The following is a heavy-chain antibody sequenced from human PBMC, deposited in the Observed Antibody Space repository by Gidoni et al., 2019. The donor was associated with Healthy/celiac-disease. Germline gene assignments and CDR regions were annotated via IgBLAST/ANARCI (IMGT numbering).Heavy chain of an antibody. CDR1: GFTFCSYA. CDR2: ISGSGGST. J-gene: IGHJ4*02. D-gene: IGHD1-26*01. Sequence: EVQLLASGGVLVQAGGYLRLSCTASGFTFCSYALRWVRQAPGKGLVWVSAISGSGGSTYYADSVKGRFTISRDNSKNTLYLQMNSLRAEDTAVYYCAKDQGYGWELLRSVYFDYWGQGTLVTVSS. V-gene: IGHV3-23*01. CDR3: AKDQGYGWELLRSVYFDY.